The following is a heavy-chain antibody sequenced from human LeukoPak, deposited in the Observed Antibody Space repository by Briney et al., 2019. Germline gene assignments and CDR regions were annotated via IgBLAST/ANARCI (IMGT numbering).Heavy chain of an antibody. CDR2: ISYDGSNK. CDR1: GFTFSSYA. J-gene: IGHJ4*02. Sequence: GRSLRLACAASGFTFSSYAMPWVRQAPGKGLEWVAVISYDGSNKYYADSVKGRFTISRDNSKNTLYLQMNSLRAEDTAVYYCAKDGQGVGGAEFNYGGQGTLVTVSS. CDR3: AKDGQGVGGAEFNY. D-gene: IGHD3-16*01. V-gene: IGHV3-30-3*01.